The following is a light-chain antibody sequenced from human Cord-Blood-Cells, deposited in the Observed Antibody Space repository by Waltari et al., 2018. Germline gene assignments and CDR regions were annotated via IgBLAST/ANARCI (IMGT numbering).Light chain of an antibody. CDR2: AAS. Sequence: DIQITQSPCSLSASVGERDTITCRASQSINRDLNWYQQKPGKAPKLLIYAASNLQTGVPSRFSGSGSGTDFTLTISSLQPEDFAAYYCQQYYSSPFTFGPGTKVDIK. CDR3: QQYYSSPFT. CDR1: QSINRD. V-gene: IGKV1-39*01. J-gene: IGKJ3*01.